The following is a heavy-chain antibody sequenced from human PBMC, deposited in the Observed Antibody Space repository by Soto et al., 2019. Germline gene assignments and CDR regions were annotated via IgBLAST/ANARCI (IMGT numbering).Heavy chain of an antibody. Sequence: QVQLQESGPGLVKPSETLSLTCTVSGGSISSYYWSWIRQPPGKGLEWIGYIYFSGGTNYNPSLKRRVTIXVXTXXNQFSLKLSSVTAADTAVYYCARESRSWYGSIWDYWGQGTLVTVSS. CDR2: IYFSGGT. D-gene: IGHD6-13*01. CDR3: ARESRSWYGSIWDY. CDR1: GGSISSYY. J-gene: IGHJ4*02. V-gene: IGHV4-59*12.